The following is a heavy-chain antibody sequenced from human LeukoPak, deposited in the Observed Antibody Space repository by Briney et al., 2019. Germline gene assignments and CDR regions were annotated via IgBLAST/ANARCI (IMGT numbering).Heavy chain of an antibody. J-gene: IGHJ5*02. CDR3: AREQYSSPSGQFDP. Sequence: PGRSLRLSCAASGFTFSSYAMHWVRQAPGKGLEWVAVISYDGSNKYYADSVKGRFTISRDNSKNTLYLQMNSLRAEDTAVYYCAREQYSSPSGQFDPWGQGTLVTVSS. V-gene: IGHV3-30*01. D-gene: IGHD6-6*01. CDR2: ISYDGSNK. CDR1: GFTFSSYA.